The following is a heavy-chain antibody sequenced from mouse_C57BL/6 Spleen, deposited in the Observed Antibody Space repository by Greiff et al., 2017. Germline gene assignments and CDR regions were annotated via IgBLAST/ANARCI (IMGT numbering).Heavy chain of an antibody. D-gene: IGHD1-1*01. V-gene: IGHV1-82*01. CDR1: GYAFSSSW. J-gene: IGHJ2*01. CDR3: ASPYYGSLDY. CDR2: IYPGDGDT. Sequence: QVHVKQSGPELVKPGASVKISCKASGYAFSSSWMNWVKQRPGKGLEWIGRIYPGDGDTNYNGKFKGKATLTADKSSSTAYMQLSSLTSEDSAVYFCASPYYGSLDYWGQGTTLTVSS.